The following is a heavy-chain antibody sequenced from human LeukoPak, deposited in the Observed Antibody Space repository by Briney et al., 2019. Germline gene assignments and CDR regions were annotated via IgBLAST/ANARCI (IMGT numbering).Heavy chain of an antibody. V-gene: IGHV3-9*01. CDR3: AKDLAGSYGVMVDY. CDR2: ISWNSGSI. Sequence: PGGSLRLSCAASGFTFDDYAMHWVRHAPGKGLEWVSGISWNSGSIGYADSVKGRFTISRDNAKNSLYLQMNSLRAEDTALYYCAKDLAGSYGVMVDYWGQGTLVTVSS. J-gene: IGHJ4*02. CDR1: GFTFDDYA. D-gene: IGHD1-26*01.